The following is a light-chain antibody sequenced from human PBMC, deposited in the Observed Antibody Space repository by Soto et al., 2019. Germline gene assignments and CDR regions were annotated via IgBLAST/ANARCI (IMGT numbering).Light chain of an antibody. J-gene: IGKJ4*01. CDR1: QSISSW. Sequence: DIQMTQSPSTLSASVGERVTITCRASQSISSWLAWYQQMPGKAPNLLIYKASTLESGVPSRFSGSGSGTEFTLTISSVQPDDFATYYCQQYKSYPLTFGGGTKVDIK. V-gene: IGKV1-5*03. CDR3: QQYKSYPLT. CDR2: KAS.